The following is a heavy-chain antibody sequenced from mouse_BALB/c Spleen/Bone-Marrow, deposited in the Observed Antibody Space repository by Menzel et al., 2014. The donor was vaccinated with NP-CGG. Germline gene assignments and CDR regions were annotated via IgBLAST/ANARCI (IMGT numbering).Heavy chain of an antibody. V-gene: IGHV1S56*01. D-gene: IGHD1-1*01. CDR2: XFPGNVIT. CDR1: GYTFTSYY. J-gene: IGHJ2*01. CDR3: AREGITTVDY. Sequence: QVQLQQSGPELVKPGASVRISCKASGYTFTSYYIHWVKQRPGQGLEWIGWXFPGNVITKYNEKFKGKATLTADKSSSTAYMQLSSLTSEDSAVYFCAREGITTVDYWGQGTTLTVSS.